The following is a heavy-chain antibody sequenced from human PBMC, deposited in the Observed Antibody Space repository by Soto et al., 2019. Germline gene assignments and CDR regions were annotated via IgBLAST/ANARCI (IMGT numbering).Heavy chain of an antibody. V-gene: IGHV1-8*01. CDR3: ARSVGGSNVNFDY. CDR2: MNPDSGNT. J-gene: IGHJ4*02. CDR1: GYTFTSYD. D-gene: IGHD3-10*01. Sequence: QVKLVQSGAEVRTPGASVKVSCKASGYTFTSYDINWVRQATGQGPEWMGWMNPDSGNTGYVQKFQGRVTMTRNTAISTAYKELSSLRSEDTAVYYCARSVGGSNVNFDYWGQGTLVTVSS.